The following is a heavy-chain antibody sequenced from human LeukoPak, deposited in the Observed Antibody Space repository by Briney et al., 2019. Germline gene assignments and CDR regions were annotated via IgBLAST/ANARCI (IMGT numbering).Heavy chain of an antibody. V-gene: IGHV1-8*01. Sequence: ASLKVSFKASGYTFHIYDINWVRQAPGQGLEWMGWMNPGTGNTGYAPRFLGRVTMTRDTSTSTAYLHLSSLTSADTAVYYCARGRFDPWGQGAQVIVSS. J-gene: IGHJ5*02. CDR1: GYTFHIYD. CDR2: MNPGTGNT. CDR3: ARGRFDP.